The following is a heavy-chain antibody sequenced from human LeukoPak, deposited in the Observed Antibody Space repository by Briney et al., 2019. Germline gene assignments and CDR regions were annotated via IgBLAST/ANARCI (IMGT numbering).Heavy chain of an antibody. CDR3: ARAVAGRYYYYYYMDV. CDR2: ISAYNGNT. Sequence: ASVKVSCKASGYTFSGYYIHWVRQAPGQGLEWMGWISAYNGNTNYAQKLQGRVTMTTDTSTSTAYMELRSLRSDDTAVYYCARAVAGRYYYYYYMDVWGKGTTVTVSS. V-gene: IGHV1-18*04. D-gene: IGHD6-19*01. J-gene: IGHJ6*03. CDR1: GYTFSGYY.